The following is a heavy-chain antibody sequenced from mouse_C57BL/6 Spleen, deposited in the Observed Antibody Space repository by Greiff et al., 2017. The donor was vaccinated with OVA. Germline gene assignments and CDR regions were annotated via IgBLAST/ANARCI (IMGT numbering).Heavy chain of an antibody. Sequence: VQLQESGPELVKPGASVKISCKATGYAFSSSWMNWVKQRPGKGLEWIGRIYPGDGDTNYNGKFKGKATLTADKSSSTAYMQLSILTSDDSAVYFCARGGYGNYYAMDYWGQGTSVTVSS. D-gene: IGHD2-1*01. CDR3: ARGGYGNYYAMDY. J-gene: IGHJ4*01. CDR2: IYPGDGDT. CDR1: GYAFSSSW. V-gene: IGHV1-82*01.